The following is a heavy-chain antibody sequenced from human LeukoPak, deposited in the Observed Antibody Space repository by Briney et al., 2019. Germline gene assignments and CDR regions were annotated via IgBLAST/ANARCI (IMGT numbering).Heavy chain of an antibody. V-gene: IGHV1-18*01. J-gene: IGHJ4*02. D-gene: IGHD6-13*01. Sequence: GASVKVSCKASGYTFISYGPSWGRQAPGQGLEWMGWISVYNGNTNYAQNVQGRVTMTTDTSTSTAYMELRSLRSDDTAVYYCARLFTAGYSSSWHQDYWGQGTPVTVSS. CDR2: ISVYNGNT. CDR1: GYTFISYG. CDR3: ARLFTAGYSSSWHQDY.